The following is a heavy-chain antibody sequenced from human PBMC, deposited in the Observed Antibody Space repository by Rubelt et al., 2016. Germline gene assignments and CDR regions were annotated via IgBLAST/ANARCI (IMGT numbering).Heavy chain of an antibody. D-gene: IGHD4-17*01. CDR2: ISSNGGST. V-gene: IGHV3-64*01. Sequence: GKGLEYVSAISSNGGSTYYANSVKGRFTISRDTSKNTLYLQMGSLRGEDMAVYYCARGNGDLSFDYWGQGTLVIVSS. J-gene: IGHJ4*02. CDR3: ARGNGDLSFDY.